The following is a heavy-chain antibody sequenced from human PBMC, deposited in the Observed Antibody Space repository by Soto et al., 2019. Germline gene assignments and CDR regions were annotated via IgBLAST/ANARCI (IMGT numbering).Heavy chain of an antibody. CDR1: GGSISRSPYY. D-gene: IGHD1-1*01. V-gene: IGHV4-39*01. CDR3: ARHGPLTNNWNQRNS. J-gene: IGHJ4*02. CDR2: IYYNGNT. Sequence: QLQLQESGPGLVKPSETLSLTCTVSGGSISRSPYYWAWIRQPPGKGLQWIGNIYYNGNTFYNPSLKSRVTISIDTSKSQFSLGLSSVTASDTAVYYCARHGPLTNNWNQRNSWGQGTLVTVSS.